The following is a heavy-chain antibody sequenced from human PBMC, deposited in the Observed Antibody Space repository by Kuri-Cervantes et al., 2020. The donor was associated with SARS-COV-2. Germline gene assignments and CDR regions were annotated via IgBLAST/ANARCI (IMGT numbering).Heavy chain of an antibody. J-gene: IGHJ4*02. Sequence: SETLSLTCTVSGDSVNSYYWGWIRQPSGRGLEWIGRIFSSGRTNYNPSLESRVTMSLDASRNQFSVDLRSVTAADTALYYCARGAHHIQFRGEVDYWSQGALVTVSS. CDR3: ARGAHHIQFRGEVDY. V-gene: IGHV4-4*07. D-gene: IGHD5-24*01. CDR2: IFSSGRT. CDR1: GDSVNSYY.